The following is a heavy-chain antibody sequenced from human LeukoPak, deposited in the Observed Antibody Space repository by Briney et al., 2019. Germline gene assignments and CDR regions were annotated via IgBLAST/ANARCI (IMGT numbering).Heavy chain of an antibody. CDR3: ARDLHMVRGVIGY. Sequence: GGSLRLCCAASGFTFSSYGMHWVRQAPGKGLEWVAVIRYDGSNKYYADSVKGRFTISRDNSKTTLYLQMIRLRAEDTAVYYCARDLHMVRGVIGYWGQGTLVTVSS. V-gene: IGHV3-33*01. J-gene: IGHJ4*02. CDR1: GFTFSSYG. CDR2: IRYDGSNK. D-gene: IGHD3-10*01.